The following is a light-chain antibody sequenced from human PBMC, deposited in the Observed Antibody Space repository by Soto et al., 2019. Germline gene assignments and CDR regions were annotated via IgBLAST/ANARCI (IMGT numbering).Light chain of an antibody. V-gene: IGKV3-15*01. Sequence: EIVLTQSPATLSVSPGDRVTLSCRASQSVDINLAWYQQKAGQAPRLLVYGASTKATDMPGRFSGRGSGTEFTPTINNLQSEDFAVYYCQQYRNWPRTFGQGTKVDIK. CDR1: QSVDIN. CDR3: QQYRNWPRT. CDR2: GAS. J-gene: IGKJ1*01.